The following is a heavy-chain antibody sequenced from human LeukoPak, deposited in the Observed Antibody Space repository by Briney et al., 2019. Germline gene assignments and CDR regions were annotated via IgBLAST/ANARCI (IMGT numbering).Heavy chain of an antibody. CDR3: AREGGKYDSSGYYRY. Sequence: SETLSLTCTVSGGSISSYYWSWIRQPPGKGLEWIGYIYYSGSTNYNPSLKSRVTISVDTSKNQFSLKLSSVTAADTAVYYCAREGGKYDSSGYYRYWGQGTLVTVSS. V-gene: IGHV4-59*01. CDR1: GGSISSYY. CDR2: IYYSGST. D-gene: IGHD3-22*01. J-gene: IGHJ4*02.